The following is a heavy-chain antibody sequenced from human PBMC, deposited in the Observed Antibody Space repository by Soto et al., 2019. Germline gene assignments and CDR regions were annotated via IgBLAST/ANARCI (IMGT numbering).Heavy chain of an antibody. D-gene: IGHD2-2*01. CDR3: ATVHSTSRSFDY. CDR2: TGLNGRTT. J-gene: IGHJ4*02. V-gene: IGHV3-23*01. Sequence: GGSLRLSSGASGFAFSMSAMSWFRQAPGRGLEWVSTTGLNGRTTYYADSVKGRFTVTRDNSQNTLHLQMNGLRDEDTAVYYCATVHSTSRSFDYWGQGTLVTVSS. CDR1: GFAFSMSA.